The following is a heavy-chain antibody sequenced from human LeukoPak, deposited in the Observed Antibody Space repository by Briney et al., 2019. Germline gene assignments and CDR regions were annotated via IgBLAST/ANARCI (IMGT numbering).Heavy chain of an antibody. CDR1: GFTPRDHG. CDR3: ARDCTGKYCIDY. V-gene: IGHV3-30*03. J-gene: IGHJ4*02. Sequence: PGGSLRLSCAASGFTPRDHGMYWVRQAPGKGLEWVTYISDDGTRKYYADSVQGRFSVSRDSSKNTADLQMNSLRVEDTAVYICARDCTGKYCIDYWGQGTLVTVSS. D-gene: IGHD2-8*02. CDR2: ISDDGTRK.